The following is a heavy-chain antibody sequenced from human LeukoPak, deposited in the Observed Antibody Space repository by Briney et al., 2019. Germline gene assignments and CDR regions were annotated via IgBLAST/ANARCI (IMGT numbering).Heavy chain of an antibody. CDR3: ARGANYYDSSGYYFHYYYYMDV. CDR2: INHSGST. J-gene: IGHJ6*03. Sequence: SETLSLTCAVYGGSFSGYYWSWIRQPSGKGLEWIGEINHSGSTNYNPSLKSRVTISVDTSKNQFSLKLSSVTAADTAVYYCARGANYYDSSGYYFHYYYYMDVWGKGTTVTVSS. D-gene: IGHD3-22*01. CDR1: GGSFSGYY. V-gene: IGHV4-34*01.